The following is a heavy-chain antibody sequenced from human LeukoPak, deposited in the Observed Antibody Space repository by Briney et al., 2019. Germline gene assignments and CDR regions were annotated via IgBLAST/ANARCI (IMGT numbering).Heavy chain of an antibody. CDR1: GITFSKYW. D-gene: IGHD6-19*01. J-gene: IGHJ4*02. CDR3: ATKQWLAPPPDS. Sequence: GGSLRLSCAASGITFSKYWMLWVRQATGKGPESVSRINTDGTVTTYADSVKGRFTVSRDNADNTMFLQMNSVRDEDTAVYYCATKQWLAPPPDSWGQGTPVTVSS. CDR2: INTDGTVT. V-gene: IGHV3-74*01.